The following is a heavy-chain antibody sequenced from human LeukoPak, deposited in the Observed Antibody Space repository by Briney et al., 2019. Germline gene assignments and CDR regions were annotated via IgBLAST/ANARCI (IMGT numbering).Heavy chain of an antibody. CDR1: GYTFTSYG. V-gene: IGHV1-18*01. CDR2: ISAYNGNT. CDR3: ARLQTYYYDSSIDAFDI. D-gene: IGHD3-22*01. Sequence: ASVKVSCKASGYTFTSYGISWVRQAPGQGLEWMGWISAYNGNTNYAQKLQGGVTMTTDTSTSTAYMELRSLRSDDTAVYYCARLQTYYYDSSIDAFDIWGQGTMVTVSS. J-gene: IGHJ3*02.